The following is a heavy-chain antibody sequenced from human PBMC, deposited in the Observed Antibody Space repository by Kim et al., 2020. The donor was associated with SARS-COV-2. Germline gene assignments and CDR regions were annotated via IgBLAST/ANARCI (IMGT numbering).Heavy chain of an antibody. J-gene: IGHJ4*02. CDR2: IYYSGST. D-gene: IGHD3-16*01. CDR1: GGSISSSSYY. Sequence: SETLSLTCTVSGGSISSSSYYWGWIRQPPGKGLEWIGSIYYSGSTYYNPSLKSRVTISVDTSKNQFSLKLSSVTAAGTAVYYCARYYYDYVWGSFGDYFDYWGQGALVTVSS. CDR3: ARYYYDYVWGSFGDYFDY. V-gene: IGHV4-39*01.